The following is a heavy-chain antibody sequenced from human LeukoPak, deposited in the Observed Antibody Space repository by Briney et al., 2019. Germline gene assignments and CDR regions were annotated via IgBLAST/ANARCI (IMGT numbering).Heavy chain of an antibody. CDR2: ISSSSRTI. Sequence: PGGSLRLSCAASGFTFDDYGMSWVRQAPGKGLEWVSYISSSSRTIYYADSVKGRFTISRDSAKNSLYLQMNSLRDEDTAVYYCAGDSYGDYGVDSWGQGTLVTVSS. D-gene: IGHD4-17*01. V-gene: IGHV3-48*02. J-gene: IGHJ4*02. CDR1: GFTFDDYG. CDR3: AGDSYGDYGVDS.